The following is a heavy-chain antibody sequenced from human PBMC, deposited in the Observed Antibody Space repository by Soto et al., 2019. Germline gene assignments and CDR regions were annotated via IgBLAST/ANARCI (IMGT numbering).Heavy chain of an antibody. CDR1: GYTFTSYY. Sequence: ASVKVSCKASGYTFTSYYMHWVRQAPGQGLEWMGIINPSGGSTSYAQKFQGRVTMTRDTSTSTVYMELSSLRSEDTAVYYCAIAEYCSSTSCYYYYYGMDVRGQGTTVTVSS. CDR3: AIAEYCSSTSCYYYYYGMDV. J-gene: IGHJ6*02. CDR2: INPSGGST. D-gene: IGHD2-2*01. V-gene: IGHV1-46*01.